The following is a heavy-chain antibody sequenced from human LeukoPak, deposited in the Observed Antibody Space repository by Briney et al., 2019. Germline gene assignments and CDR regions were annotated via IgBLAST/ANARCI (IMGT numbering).Heavy chain of an antibody. D-gene: IGHD3-16*01. CDR1: GYTFRTYD. J-gene: IGHJ4*02. V-gene: IGHV3-13*01. CDR3: VRGGDIGFDY. Sequence: GGSLRLSCAASGYTFRTYDMHWVRQATGKGLEWVSSIGSAGDTYYAGSVKGRFTISRENVKNSLYHQMNSLRDGDTAVDYCVRGGDIGFDYWGQETLVTVSS. CDR2: IGSAGDT.